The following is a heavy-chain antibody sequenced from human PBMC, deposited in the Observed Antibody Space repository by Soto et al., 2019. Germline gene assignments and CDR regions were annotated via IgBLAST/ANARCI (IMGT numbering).Heavy chain of an antibody. CDR2: IYWDDDK. J-gene: IGHJ4*02. CDR3: AHXXXXXVPGGFDY. V-gene: IGHV2-5*02. Sequence: QITLKESGPTLVKPTQTLTLTCTFSGFSLSTSGVGVGWIRQPPGKALEWLALIYWDDDKRYSPSLKSRLTITKDTSKNQVVLTMTNMDPVDTATYYCAHXXXXXVPGGFDYWGQGTLVTVSS. D-gene: IGHD3-10*01. CDR1: GFSLSTSGVG.